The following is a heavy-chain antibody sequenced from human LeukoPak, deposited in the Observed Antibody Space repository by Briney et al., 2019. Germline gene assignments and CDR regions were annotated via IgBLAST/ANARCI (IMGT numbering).Heavy chain of an antibody. CDR3: SRTYYYDSSGYQIPTPMDV. Sequence: ASVKVSCKASGYTFTSYGISWVRQAPGQGLEWMGWISAYNGNTNYAQKLQGRVTMTTDTSTSTAYMELRSLRSDDTAVYYCSRTYYYDSSGYQIPTPMDVWGQGTTVTVSS. V-gene: IGHV1-18*01. J-gene: IGHJ6*02. D-gene: IGHD3-22*01. CDR2: ISAYNGNT. CDR1: GYTFTSYG.